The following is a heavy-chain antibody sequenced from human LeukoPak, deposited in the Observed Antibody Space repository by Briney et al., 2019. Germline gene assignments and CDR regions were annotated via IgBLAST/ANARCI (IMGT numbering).Heavy chain of an antibody. CDR2: ISSSGSTV. V-gene: IGHV3-11*04. Sequence: GGYLRLSCAASGFTFSDYYMSWIRQAPGKGLEWVSYISSSGSTVYYADSVKGRFTISRDNAKNSLYLQMNSLRVEDTAVYYCARDFWSGSPDWGQGTLVTVSS. CDR3: ARDFWSGSPD. CDR1: GFTFSDYY. D-gene: IGHD3-3*01. J-gene: IGHJ4*02.